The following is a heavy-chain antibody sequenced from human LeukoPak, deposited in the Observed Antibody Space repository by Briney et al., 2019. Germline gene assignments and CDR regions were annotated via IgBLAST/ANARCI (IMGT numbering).Heavy chain of an antibody. CDR3: ARHAGLSYGFDY. CDR1: GGSISNNY. J-gene: IGHJ4*02. Sequence: SETLSLTCTVSGGSISNNYWSWIRQPPGKGLEWIGYIYNSGSTNYNPSLKSRVTISVDTSENQFSLRLSSVTAADTAVYYCARHAGLSYGFDYWGQGTLVTVFS. V-gene: IGHV4-59*08. D-gene: IGHD5-18*01. CDR2: IYNSGST.